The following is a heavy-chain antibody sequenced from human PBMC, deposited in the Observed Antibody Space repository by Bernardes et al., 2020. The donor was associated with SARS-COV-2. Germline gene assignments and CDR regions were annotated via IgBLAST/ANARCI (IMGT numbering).Heavy chain of an antibody. J-gene: IGHJ5*02. Sequence: GGSLRLSCTASGFAFSRYGMYWIRQAPGKGLAWMSLITFDGIEKNYVDSVKGRFTISRDNAKNSLYLQMNSLRAEDTAVYYCARVRGYGSGSYYNGPSNWFDPWGQGTLVTVSS. CDR1: GFAFSRYG. V-gene: IGHV3-30*03. CDR2: ITFDGIEK. D-gene: IGHD3-10*01. CDR3: ARVRGYGSGSYYNGPSNWFDP.